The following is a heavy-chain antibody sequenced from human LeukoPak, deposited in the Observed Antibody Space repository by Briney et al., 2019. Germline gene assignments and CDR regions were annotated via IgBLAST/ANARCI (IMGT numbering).Heavy chain of an antibody. J-gene: IGHJ6*02. CDR2: INHSGST. CDR3: ARVPYRYYYYGMDV. CDR1: GGSFSGYY. V-gene: IGHV4-34*01. Sequence: SETLSLTCAVYGGSFSGYYWSWLRQPPGKGLEWIGEINHSGSTNYNPSLKSRVTISVDTSKNQFSLKLSSVTAADTAVYYCARVPYRYYYYGMDVWGQGTTVTVSS.